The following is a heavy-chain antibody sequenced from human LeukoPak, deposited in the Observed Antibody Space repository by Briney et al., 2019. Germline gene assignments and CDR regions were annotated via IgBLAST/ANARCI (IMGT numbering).Heavy chain of an antibody. CDR2: IYSGGGT. Sequence: GGSLRLSCAASGFTVSNTYMSWVRQAPGKGLEWVSLIYSGGGTYSADSVKGRFTISRDNSKNTLYLQMNSLRAEDTAVYYCARDMVPYSSSTNYFDYWGQGTLVTVSS. V-gene: IGHV3-53*05. D-gene: IGHD6-6*01. CDR1: GFTVSNTY. CDR3: ARDMVPYSSSTNYFDY. J-gene: IGHJ4*02.